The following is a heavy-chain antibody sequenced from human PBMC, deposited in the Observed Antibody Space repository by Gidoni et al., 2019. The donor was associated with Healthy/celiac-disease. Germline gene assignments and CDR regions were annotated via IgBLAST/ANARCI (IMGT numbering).Heavy chain of an antibody. CDR2: IYYSGST. CDR1: GGSISSSSYY. CDR3: ARQIYSQTNWFDP. D-gene: IGHD4-4*01. V-gene: IGHV4-39*01. J-gene: IGHJ5*02. Sequence: QLQLQESGPGLVKPSETLSLTCPVSGGSISSSSYYWGWIRQPPGKGLEWIGSIYYSGSTYYNPSLKSRVTISVDTSKNQFSLKLSSVTAADTAVYYCARQIYSQTNWFDPWGQGTLVTVSS.